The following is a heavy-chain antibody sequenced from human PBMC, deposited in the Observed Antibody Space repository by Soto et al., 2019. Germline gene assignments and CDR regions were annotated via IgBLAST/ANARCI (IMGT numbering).Heavy chain of an antibody. CDR3: ARHHGPTTSENWFDP. Sequence: GASVKVSCNASGYTFFTYDISWVRQAPGQGLEWMGWISTYSGDTKYAQKFQVRVTMTTDTSTTTAYLELSSLRSDDTAVYYCARHHGPTTSENWFDPWGQGTLVTVSS. D-gene: IGHD5-12*01. CDR2: ISTYSGDT. CDR1: GYTFFTYD. V-gene: IGHV1-18*01. J-gene: IGHJ5*02.